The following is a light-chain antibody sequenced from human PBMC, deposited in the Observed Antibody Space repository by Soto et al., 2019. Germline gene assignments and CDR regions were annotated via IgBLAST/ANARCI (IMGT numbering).Light chain of an antibody. V-gene: IGLV1-44*01. Sequence: QSVLTHPPSASGTPGQRGTISCAAITSNIGTNTVAWYQQLPGTAPKLLLYHNVQRSSWVPDRFSGSNSGTSASLAISGLQSEDEDDYYCAAWDDSLNGVIFGKGTKVTVL. CDR3: AAWDDSLNGVI. CDR1: TSNIGTNT. J-gene: IGLJ2*01. CDR2: HNV.